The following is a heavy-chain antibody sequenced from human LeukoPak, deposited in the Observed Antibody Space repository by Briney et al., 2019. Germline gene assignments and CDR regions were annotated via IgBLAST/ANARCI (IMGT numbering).Heavy chain of an antibody. CDR1: GGSFSGYY. J-gene: IGHJ4*02. CDR2: INHSGST. CDR3: ARVFRPYCDFWSCDY. D-gene: IGHD3-3*01. V-gene: IGHV4-34*01. Sequence: SETLSLTCAVYGGSFSGYYWSWIRQPPGKGLEWIGEINHSGSTNYNPSLKSRVTISVDTSKNQFSLKLSSVTAADTAVYYCARVFRPYCDFWSCDYWGQGTLVTVSS.